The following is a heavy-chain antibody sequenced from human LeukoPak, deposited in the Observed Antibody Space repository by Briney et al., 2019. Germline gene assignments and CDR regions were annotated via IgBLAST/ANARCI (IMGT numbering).Heavy chain of an antibody. J-gene: IGHJ4*02. Sequence: PGGSLRLSCAASGFTFSSNPMHWVRQAPGKGLEWVAVTSHDENNKYYAESVKGRFTISRDNSKNTLSLQMNSLRAEDTAVYYCATPHSGAYLKEQLFGFWGQGTPVTVSS. CDR1: GFTFSSNP. CDR2: TSHDENNK. CDR3: ATPHSGAYLKEQLFGF. D-gene: IGHD1-26*01. V-gene: IGHV3-30-3*01.